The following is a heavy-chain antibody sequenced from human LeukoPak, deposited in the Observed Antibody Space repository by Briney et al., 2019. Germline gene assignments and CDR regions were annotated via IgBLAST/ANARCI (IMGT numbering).Heavy chain of an antibody. V-gene: IGHV3-48*03. CDR1: GFTFSSYE. D-gene: IGHD6-19*01. J-gene: IGHJ6*02. CDR2: ISSSGSTI. CDR3: AKIAAVAASPYYYYGMDV. Sequence: GGSLRLSCAASGFTFSSYEMNWVRQAPGKGLEWVSYISSSGSTIYYADSVKGRFTISRDNSKNTLYLQMNSLRAEDTAVYYCAKIAAVAASPYYYYGMDVWDQGTTVTVSS.